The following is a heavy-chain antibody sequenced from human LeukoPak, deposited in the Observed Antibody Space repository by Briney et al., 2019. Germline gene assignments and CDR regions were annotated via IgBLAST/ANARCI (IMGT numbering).Heavy chain of an antibody. CDR1: GGSFSDSY. V-gene: IGHV4-34*01. CDR3: ARERYTARAKHTLDY. D-gene: IGHD5-18*01. J-gene: IGHJ4*02. Sequence: PSETLSLTSAVYGGSFSDSYWSWIRPPPGEGVEWIGEINHSGSTNYNPSLKSRVTISVDTAKNQFSLKLSSVTAADTAVYYCARERYTARAKHTLDYWGQGTLVTVSS. CDR2: INHSGST.